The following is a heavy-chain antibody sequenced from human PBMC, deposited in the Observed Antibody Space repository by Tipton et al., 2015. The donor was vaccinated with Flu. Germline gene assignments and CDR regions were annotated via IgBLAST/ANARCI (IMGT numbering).Heavy chain of an antibody. CDR1: GFNFRTHV. V-gene: IGHV3-23*01. Sequence: SGFNFRTHVMSWVRQAPGKGPEWVAVISGDGDNPHYADSVKGRFTISRDNSKNTLFLQMNSLRLGDTATYHCAKDRIASKFFYNGMDVWGQGTNVIVSS. J-gene: IGHJ6*02. CDR3: AKDRIASKFFYNGMDV. CDR2: ISGDGDNP.